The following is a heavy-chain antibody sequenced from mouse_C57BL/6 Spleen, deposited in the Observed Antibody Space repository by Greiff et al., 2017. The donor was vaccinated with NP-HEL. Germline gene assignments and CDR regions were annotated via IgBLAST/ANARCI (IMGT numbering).Heavy chain of an antibody. J-gene: IGHJ4*01. Sequence: QVQLQQPGAELVKPGASVKVSCKASGYTFTSYWMHWVKQRPGQGLEWIGRIHPSDSDTNYNQKFKGKATLTVDKSSSTAYMQLSSLTSEDSAVYYCAMEKAYYSSRDAMDYWGQGTSVTVSS. D-gene: IGHD2-12*01. CDR2: IHPSDSDT. CDR1: GYTFTSYW. V-gene: IGHV1-74*01. CDR3: AMEKAYYSSRDAMDY.